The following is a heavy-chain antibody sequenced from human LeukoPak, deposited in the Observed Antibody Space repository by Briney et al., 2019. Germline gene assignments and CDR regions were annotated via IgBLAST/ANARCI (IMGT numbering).Heavy chain of an antibody. CDR2: IYYSGST. V-gene: IGHV4-31*03. CDR1: GGSISSGGYY. J-gene: IGHJ4*02. Sequence: SETLSLTCTVSGGSISSGGYYWSWIRQHPGKGLEWIGYIYYSGSTYYNPSLKSRVTISVNTSKNQFSLKLSSVTAADTAVYYCARENEQLDFDYWGQGTLVTVSS. CDR3: ARENEQLDFDY. D-gene: IGHD6-13*01.